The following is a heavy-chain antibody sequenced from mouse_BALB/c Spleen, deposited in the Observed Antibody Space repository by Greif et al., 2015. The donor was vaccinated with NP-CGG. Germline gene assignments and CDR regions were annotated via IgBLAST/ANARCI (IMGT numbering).Heavy chain of an antibody. CDR3: AREGSSYGAY. CDR1: GFSLTSYG. J-gene: IGHJ3*01. V-gene: IGHV2-9*02. Sequence: VQLVESGPGLVAPSQSLSITCTVSGFSLTSYGVHWVRQPPGKGLEWLGVIWAGGSTNYNSALMSRLSISKDNSKSQVFLKMNSLQTDDTAMYYCAREGSSYGAYWGQGTLVTVSA. D-gene: IGHD1-1*01. CDR2: IWAGGST.